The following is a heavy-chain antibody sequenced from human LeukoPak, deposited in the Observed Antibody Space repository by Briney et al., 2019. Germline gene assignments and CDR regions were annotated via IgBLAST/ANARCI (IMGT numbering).Heavy chain of an antibody. CDR3: ARSIAAAGGLDY. Sequence: GGSLRLSCAASGFTFSSYAMSWVRQAPGKGLEWVSYISSSGSTIYYADSVKGRFTISRDNAKNSLYLQMNSLRAEDTAVYYCARSIAAAGGLDYWGQGTLVTVSS. V-gene: IGHV3-48*03. J-gene: IGHJ4*02. CDR2: ISSSGSTI. D-gene: IGHD6-13*01. CDR1: GFTFSSYA.